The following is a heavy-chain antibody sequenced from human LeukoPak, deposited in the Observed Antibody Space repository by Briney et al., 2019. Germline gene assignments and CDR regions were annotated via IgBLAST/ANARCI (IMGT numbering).Heavy chain of an antibody. D-gene: IGHD5-18*01. V-gene: IGHV4-39*07. CDR3: ARMVGTRGYSYGGRPRFDY. J-gene: IGHJ4*02. Sequence: SETLSLTCTVSRGSVNSNSYYWGWIRQPPGKGLEWIGTIYYSGNTYYNPSLESRVTISVDTSKNQFSLKLSSVTAADTAVYYCARMVGTRGYSYGGRPRFDYWGQGTLVTVSS. CDR1: RGSVNSNSYY. CDR2: IYYSGNT.